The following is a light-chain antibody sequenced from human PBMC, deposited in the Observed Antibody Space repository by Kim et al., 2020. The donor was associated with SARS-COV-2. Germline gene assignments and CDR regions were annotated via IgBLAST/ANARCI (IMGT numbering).Light chain of an antibody. J-gene: IGKJ1*01. CDR2: AAS. V-gene: IGKV3-11*01. Sequence: LSLGEIATRSGRASQSVSSFLACYHQKPGQAPRLLIYAASNRATGIPARFSGSGSGTDFTLTISSLEPEDFAVYYFQHRSSWPWTFGQGTKVDIK. CDR3: QHRSSWPWT. CDR1: QSVSSF.